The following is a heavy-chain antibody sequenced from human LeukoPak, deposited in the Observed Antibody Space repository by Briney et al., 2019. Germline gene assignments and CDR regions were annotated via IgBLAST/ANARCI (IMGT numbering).Heavy chain of an antibody. V-gene: IGHV1-69*06. CDR3: ASGTTDIVVVPATLRNCYFDY. CDR2: IIPMFGTA. CDR1: GGTFSSYE. J-gene: IGHJ4*02. Sequence: ASVKVSCKASGGTFSSYEISWVRQAPGQGLEWMGGIIPMFGTAKYAQKFQGRVTITADKSTSTAYMELSSLRSEDTAVYYCASGTTDIVVVPATLRNCYFDYWGQGTLVTVSS. D-gene: IGHD2-2*01.